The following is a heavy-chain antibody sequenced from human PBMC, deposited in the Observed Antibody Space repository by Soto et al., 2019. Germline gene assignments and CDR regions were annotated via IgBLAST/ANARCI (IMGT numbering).Heavy chain of an antibody. CDR3: ARVPLDYGLNWFDP. Sequence: GASVKVSFKASGYTFTSYGISWVRQAPGQGLEWMGWISAYNGNTNYAQKLQGRVTMTTDTSTSTAYMELRSLRSDDTAVYYCARVPLDYGLNWFDPWGQGTLVTVSS. J-gene: IGHJ5*02. CDR2: ISAYNGNT. V-gene: IGHV1-18*01. D-gene: IGHD4-17*01. CDR1: GYTFTSYG.